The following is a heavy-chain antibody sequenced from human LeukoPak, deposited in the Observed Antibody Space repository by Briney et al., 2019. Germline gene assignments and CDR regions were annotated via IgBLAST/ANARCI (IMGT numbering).Heavy chain of an antibody. J-gene: IGHJ4*02. CDR2: ISSSSSYI. Sequence: GGSLRLSCAASGFTFSSYSMNWVRQAPGKGLEWVSSISSSSSYIYYTDPVKGRFTISRDNAKNSLYLQMNSLRAEDTAVYYCASLSRRDGYNYFDYWGQGTLVTVSS. D-gene: IGHD5-24*01. CDR3: ASLSRRDGYNYFDY. CDR1: GFTFSSYS. V-gene: IGHV3-21*01.